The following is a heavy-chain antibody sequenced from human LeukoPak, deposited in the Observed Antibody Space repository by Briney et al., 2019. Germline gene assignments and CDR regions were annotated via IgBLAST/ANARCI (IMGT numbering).Heavy chain of an antibody. D-gene: IGHD3-10*01. J-gene: IGHJ4*02. CDR3: ARVPITMVRGIIIGGAFDY. CDR1: GGSISSGAYY. Sequence: PSETLSLTCTVSGGSISSGAYYWSWIRQHPGKGLEWIGYIYYSGSTYYNPSLKSRVTISVDTSKNQFSLKLSSVTAADTAVYYCARVPITMVRGIIIGGAFDYWGQRTLVTVSS. CDR2: IYYSGST. V-gene: IGHV4-31*03.